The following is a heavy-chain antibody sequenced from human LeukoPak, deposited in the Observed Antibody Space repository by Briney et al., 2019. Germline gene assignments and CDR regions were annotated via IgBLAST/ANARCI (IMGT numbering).Heavy chain of an antibody. D-gene: IGHD1-14*01. CDR1: GFTFSSYG. CDR3: ARRTPGPDY. J-gene: IGHJ4*02. CDR2: IWYDGSNK. V-gene: IGHV3-33*01. Sequence: GRSLRLSCAASGFTFSSYGMHWVRQAPGKGLEWVAVIWYDGSNKYYADSVKGRFTISRDNSKDTLYLQMNSLRAEDTAVYYCARRTPGPDYWGQGTQVTVSS.